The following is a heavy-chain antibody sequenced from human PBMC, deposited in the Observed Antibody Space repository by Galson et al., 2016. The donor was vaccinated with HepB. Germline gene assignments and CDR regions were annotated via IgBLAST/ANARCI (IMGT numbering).Heavy chain of an antibody. D-gene: IGHD1-26*01. CDR3: ARRAGSGSYFDY. CDR2: IYLRGST. Sequence: ETLSLTCIVSGASMNSNFWTWIRQPPGKGLEWIGDIYLRGSTNYTPSLKSQVTVSIDTSKNHFSLRLSSVTAADTAIYYCARRAGSGSYFDYWGQGALVTVSS. J-gene: IGHJ4*02. V-gene: IGHV4-59*01. CDR1: GASMNSNF.